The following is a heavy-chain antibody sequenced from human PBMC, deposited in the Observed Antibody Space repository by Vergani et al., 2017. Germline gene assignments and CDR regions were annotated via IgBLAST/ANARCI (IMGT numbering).Heavy chain of an antibody. CDR1: GSSISSGGYY. D-gene: IGHD3-10*01. CDR2: MYHSGST. Sequence: QVQLQESGPGLVKPSQTLSLTCTVSGSSISSGGYYWSWIRQHPGKGLEWIGYMYHSGSTNYNPSLETRVTISGDTSKNQFSLKLNSVTAADTAVYYCGRVADFYGLGSRLLDLWGQGILVTVSS. J-gene: IGHJ5*02. V-gene: IGHV4-61*08. CDR3: GRVADFYGLGSRLLDL.